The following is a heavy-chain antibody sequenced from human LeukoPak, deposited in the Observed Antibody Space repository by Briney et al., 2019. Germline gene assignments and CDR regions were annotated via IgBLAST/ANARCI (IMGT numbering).Heavy chain of an antibody. CDR1: GDSVSSNSAA. CDR2: TYYRSKWYN. D-gene: IGHD6-13*01. J-gene: IGHJ5*02. CDR3: AREEAAAVVNWFDP. Sequence: SQTLSLTCAISGDSVSSNSAAWNWIRQSPSRGLEWLGRTYYRSKWYNDYAVSAKSRITINPDTSKNQFSLQLNSVTPEDTAVYYRAREEAAAVVNWFDPWGQGTLVTVSS. V-gene: IGHV6-1*01.